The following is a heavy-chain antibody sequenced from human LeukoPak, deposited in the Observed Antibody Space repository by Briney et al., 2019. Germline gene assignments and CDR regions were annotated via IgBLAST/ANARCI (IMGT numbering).Heavy chain of an antibody. Sequence: GASVKVSCKASGYTFTSYDINWVRQATGQGLEWMGWMNPNSGNTGYAQKFQGRVTMTRNTSISTAYMELSSLRSEDTAVYYCARGDEGISSGWTEFAYWGQGTLVTISS. CDR1: GYTFTSYD. J-gene: IGHJ4*02. D-gene: IGHD6-19*01. CDR2: MNPNSGNT. V-gene: IGHV1-8*01. CDR3: ARGDEGISSGWTEFAY.